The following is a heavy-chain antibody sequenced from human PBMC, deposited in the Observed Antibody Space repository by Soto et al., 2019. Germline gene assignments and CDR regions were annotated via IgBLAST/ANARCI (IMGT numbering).Heavy chain of an antibody. D-gene: IGHD5-12*01. Sequence: QVQLVEAGGGLVKPGGSLRLSCAASGFTFSDYYMSWIRQAPGKGLEWVSYISSSGSTIYYADSVKGRFTISRDNAKKSLSLQMNSLRAEDTAVYYCAREMATTTAAFDIWGQGTMVTVSS. V-gene: IGHV3-11*01. J-gene: IGHJ3*02. CDR1: GFTFSDYY. CDR2: ISSSGSTI. CDR3: AREMATTTAAFDI.